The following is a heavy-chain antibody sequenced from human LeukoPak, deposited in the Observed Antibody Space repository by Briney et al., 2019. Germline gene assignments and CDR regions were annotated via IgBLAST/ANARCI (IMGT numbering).Heavy chain of an antibody. CDR2: INHSGST. CDR1: GGSFSGYY. V-gene: IGHV4-34*01. D-gene: IGHD1-26*01. J-gene: IGHJ4*02. Sequence: KPSETLSLTCAVYGGSFSGYYWSWIRQPPGKGLEWIGEINHSGSTHYNPSLKSRVTISVDTSKNQFSLKLSSVTAADTAVYYCARGLATTRFDYWGQGTLVTVSS. CDR3: ARGLATTRFDY.